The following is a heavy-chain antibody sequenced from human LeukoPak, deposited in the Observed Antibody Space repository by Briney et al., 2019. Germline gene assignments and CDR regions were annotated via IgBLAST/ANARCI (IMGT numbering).Heavy chain of an antibody. Sequence: GGSLRLSCAASGFIFSSYWMSWVRQAPGKGLEWVGFIRSKAYGGTPGYAASVKGRFTISRDDSKSIAYLQMNSLKTEDTAVYYCTRVIVATKDYWGQGTLVTVSS. CDR1: GFIFSSYW. D-gene: IGHD5-12*01. V-gene: IGHV3-49*04. CDR2: IRSKAYGGTP. J-gene: IGHJ4*02. CDR3: TRVIVATKDY.